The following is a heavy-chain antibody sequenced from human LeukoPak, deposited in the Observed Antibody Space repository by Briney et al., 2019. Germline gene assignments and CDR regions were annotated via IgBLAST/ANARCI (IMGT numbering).Heavy chain of an antibody. D-gene: IGHD3-10*01. J-gene: IGHJ5*02. CDR3: ARAPRVLLWFGWFDP. Sequence: PSETLSLTCAVYGGSFSGYYWSWIRQPPGKGLEWIGEINHSGSTNYNPSLKSRVTISVDTSKNRFSLKLSSVTAADTAVYYCARAPRVLLWFGWFDPWGQGTLVTVSS. CDR2: INHSGST. CDR1: GGSFSGYY. V-gene: IGHV4-34*01.